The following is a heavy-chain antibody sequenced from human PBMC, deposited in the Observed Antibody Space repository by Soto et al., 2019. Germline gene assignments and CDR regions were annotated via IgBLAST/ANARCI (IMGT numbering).Heavy chain of an antibody. CDR3: ARSVAVPGAHIDY. CDR2: VYYTGST. V-gene: IGHV4-59*01. D-gene: IGHD6-19*01. Sequence: ETLSHTCSVSGGSIIGSYWSWIRQSPGKGLEWLGYVYYTGSTNYSPSLRSRVSISVDTSKNEFSLRLSSVTAADTAVYFCARSVAVPGAHIDYWGQGTQVTVSS. CDR1: GGSIIGSY. J-gene: IGHJ4*02.